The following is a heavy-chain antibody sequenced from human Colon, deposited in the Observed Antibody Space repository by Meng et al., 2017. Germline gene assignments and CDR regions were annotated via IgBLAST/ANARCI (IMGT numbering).Heavy chain of an antibody. Sequence: GESLKISCAASGFSFSNFAMNWVRQAPGKGLEWVSVINISGGTTYADSVKGRFTMSRDNSKNTLYLQMTSLRAEDTALYYCAIERVLAAAGTLDYWGQGTLVTVSS. V-gene: IGHV3-23*01. CDR2: INISGGT. D-gene: IGHD6-13*01. CDR1: GFSFSNFA. CDR3: AIERVLAAAGTLDY. J-gene: IGHJ4*02.